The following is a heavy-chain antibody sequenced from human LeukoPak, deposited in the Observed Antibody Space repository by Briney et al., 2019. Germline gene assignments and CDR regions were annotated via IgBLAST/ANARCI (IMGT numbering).Heavy chain of an antibody. Sequence: GGSLRLSCAASGFTVSSYSMNWVRQAPGKGLEGVSYISSSSSTIYYADSVKGRFTISRDNAKNSLYLQMNSLRDKDTAVYYWAGAFGLTDYWGQGTLVTVSS. CDR3: AGAFGLTDY. V-gene: IGHV3-48*02. CDR1: GFTVSSYS. CDR2: ISSSSSTI. D-gene: IGHD3/OR15-3a*01. J-gene: IGHJ4*02.